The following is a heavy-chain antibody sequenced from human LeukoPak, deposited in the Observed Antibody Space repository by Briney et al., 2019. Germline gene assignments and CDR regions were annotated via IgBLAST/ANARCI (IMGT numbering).Heavy chain of an antibody. CDR2: IYYSGST. V-gene: IGHV4-31*03. CDR3: ARVGTDYGASVNWFDP. D-gene: IGHD4/OR15-4a*01. CDR1: GGSISSGGYY. Sequence: SETLSLTCTVSGGSISSGGYYWSWIRQHPGKGLEWIGYIYYSGSTYYNPSLKSRLTISVDTSKNQFSLTLSSVTAADTAVYYCARVGTDYGASVNWFDPWGKGTLVTVSS. J-gene: IGHJ5*02.